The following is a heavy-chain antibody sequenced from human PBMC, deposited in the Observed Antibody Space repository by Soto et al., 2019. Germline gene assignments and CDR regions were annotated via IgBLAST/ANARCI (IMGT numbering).Heavy chain of an antibody. CDR1: GFRFDDYA. V-gene: IGHV3-9*01. CDR2: ISWNSDSM. D-gene: IGHD3-10*01. J-gene: IGHJ4*02. CDR3: KKEIHPSVTMEGGYFDS. Sequence: EVQLVESGGGLVQPGRSLRLSCAASGFRFDDYAMHWVRHAPGKGLEWVSGISWNSDSMGYAGSLEGRFPMSRANAKDSLYLQMNRLRAEDTALYYCKKEIHPSVTMEGGYFDSWGQGTLVTVSS.